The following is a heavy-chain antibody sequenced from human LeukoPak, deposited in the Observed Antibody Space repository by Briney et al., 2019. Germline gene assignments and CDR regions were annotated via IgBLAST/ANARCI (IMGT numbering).Heavy chain of an antibody. Sequence: GTSLRLSCVASGFSFSSYSIHWVRRAPGKGLEWLSHINSNGAVISYADSVKGRFTISRDTAKSSLYLQMNSLKIEDTAIYFCARDPDGDYDFDYWGQGTLVTVSS. J-gene: IGHJ4*02. CDR3: ARDPDGDYDFDY. CDR1: GFSFSSYS. CDR2: INSNGAVI. V-gene: IGHV3-48*01. D-gene: IGHD4-17*01.